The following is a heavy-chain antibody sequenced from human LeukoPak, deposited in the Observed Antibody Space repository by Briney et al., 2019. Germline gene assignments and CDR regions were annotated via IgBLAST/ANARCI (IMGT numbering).Heavy chain of an antibody. J-gene: IGHJ4*02. V-gene: IGHV3-15*01. D-gene: IGHD5-18*01. Sequence: GGSLRLSCAASGFTFSNAWMSWVRQAPGKGLEWVGRIKSKTDGGTTDYAAPVKGRFTISRDDSKNTLYLQMNSLNTEDTAVYYCTTDRTLTPRGGDTAMAWYFDFDYWGQGTLVTVSS. CDR1: GFTFSNAW. CDR3: TTDRTLTPRGGDTAMAWYFDFDY. CDR2: IKSKTDGGTT.